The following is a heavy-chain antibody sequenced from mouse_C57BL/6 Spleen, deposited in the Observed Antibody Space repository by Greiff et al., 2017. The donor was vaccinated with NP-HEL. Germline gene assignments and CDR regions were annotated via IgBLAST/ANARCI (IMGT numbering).Heavy chain of an antibody. CDR3: ARCDYGSSYDWYFDV. CDR1: GFNIKDYY. CDR2: IDPEDGET. V-gene: IGHV14-2*01. Sequence: EVQLQQSGAELVKPGASVKLSCTASGFNIKDYYMHWVKQRTEQGLEWIGRIDPEDGETKYDPKFQGKATITADTSSNTAYLQLSSLTSEDTAVDYCARCDYGSSYDWYFDVWGTGTTVTVSS. J-gene: IGHJ1*03. D-gene: IGHD1-1*01.